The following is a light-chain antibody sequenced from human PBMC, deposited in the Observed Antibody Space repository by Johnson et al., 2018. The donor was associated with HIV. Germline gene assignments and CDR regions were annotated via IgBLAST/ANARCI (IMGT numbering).Light chain of an antibody. CDR1: SSNIGNNY. CDR2: DDN. CDR3: GTWDSSVSGFV. V-gene: IGLV1-51*01. J-gene: IGLJ1*01. Sequence: QSALTQPPSVSVAPGQKVTISCSGSSSNIGNNYVSWYQQLPGTAPKLLIYDDNKRPSGIPDRVSGSKSGTSATLGITGLQTGDEAYYYCGTWDSSVSGFVFGTGTKVTVL.